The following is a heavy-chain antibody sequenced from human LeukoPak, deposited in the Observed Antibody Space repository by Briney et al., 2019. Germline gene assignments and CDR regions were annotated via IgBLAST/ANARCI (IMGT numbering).Heavy chain of an antibody. Sequence: QTGGSLRLSCAASGFSFSYHGMHWVRQAPGKGLEWVAAIWYDGNNKVYADSVKGRLTVSRDNSNNILYLDMSSLSVEDTAVYYCARVSRYTWNYGWFDHWGQGTLVTVSS. CDR3: ARVSRYTWNYGWFDH. CDR1: GFSFSYHG. CDR2: IWYDGNNK. D-gene: IGHD1-7*01. J-gene: IGHJ5*02. V-gene: IGHV3-33*01.